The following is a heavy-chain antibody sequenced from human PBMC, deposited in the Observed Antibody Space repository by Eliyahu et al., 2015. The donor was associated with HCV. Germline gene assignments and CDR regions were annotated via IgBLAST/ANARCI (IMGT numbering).Heavy chain of an antibody. D-gene: IGHD3-3*01. CDR2: ISSSSSYI. CDR3: ARDGFPPPTWSGYPV. V-gene: IGHV3-21*01. Sequence: EVQLVESGGGLVKPGGSLRLSCAASGFTFSSDSMNWVRQAPGKGLXWVSSISSSSSYIYYADSVKGRFTISRDNAKNSLYLQMNSLRAEDTAVYYCARDGFPPPTWSGYPVWGQGTLVTVSS. J-gene: IGHJ4*02. CDR1: GFTFSSDS.